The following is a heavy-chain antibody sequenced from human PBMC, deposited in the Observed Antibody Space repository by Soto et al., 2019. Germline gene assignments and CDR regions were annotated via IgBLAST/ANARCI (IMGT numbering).Heavy chain of an antibody. Sequence: QVQLQESGPGLVKPSETLSLTCTVSGGSVSSGSYYWSWIRQPPGKGLEWIGYNYYSGSTNYNPSLKSRVTISVDTSKNQFSLKLSSVTAADTAVYYCARAAAYSYGYYYYYGMDVWGQGTTVTVSS. V-gene: IGHV4-61*01. CDR3: ARAAAYSYGYYYYYGMDV. CDR1: GGSVSSGSYY. J-gene: IGHJ6*02. D-gene: IGHD5-18*01. CDR2: NYYSGST.